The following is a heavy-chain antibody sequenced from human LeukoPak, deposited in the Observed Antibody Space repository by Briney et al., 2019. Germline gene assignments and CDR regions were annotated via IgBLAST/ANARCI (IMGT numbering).Heavy chain of an antibody. CDR2: INPSGRSA. CDR3: ARDSVELERRNWFDP. D-gene: IGHD1-1*01. V-gene: IGHV1-46*02. CDR1: RYTFNKYY. Sequence: GASVKLSCKASRYTFNKYYIHWVRQAPGQGLEWMGVINPSGRSASYAQRFQGEVTMTRDTSTSTVYMDLSSLTSEDTAVYYCARDSVELERRNWFDPWGQGTLVTVSS. J-gene: IGHJ5*02.